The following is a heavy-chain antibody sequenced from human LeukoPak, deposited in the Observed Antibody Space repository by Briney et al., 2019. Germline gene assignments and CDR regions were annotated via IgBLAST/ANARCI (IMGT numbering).Heavy chain of an antibody. D-gene: IGHD3-10*01. Sequence: GRSLRLSCAASGFTFSSYGMHWVRQAPGKGLEWVAVIWYDGSNKYYADSVKGRFTISRGNSKNTLYLQMNSLRAEDTAVYYCARDYYGSGSYYQDYWGQGTLVTVSS. CDR3: ARDYYGSGSYYQDY. CDR2: IWYDGSNK. V-gene: IGHV3-33*01. J-gene: IGHJ4*02. CDR1: GFTFSSYG.